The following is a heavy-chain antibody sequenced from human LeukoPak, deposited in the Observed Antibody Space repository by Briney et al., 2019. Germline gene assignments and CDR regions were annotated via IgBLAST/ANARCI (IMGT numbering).Heavy chain of an antibody. V-gene: IGHV4-4*02. CDR1: AGSLGTANG. Sequence: PSETLSLTCGVSAGSLGTANGWRWVRQPPGKGLEWVEEISLTGRTNYNPSLKSRVIISVDTSKNQFSLRLSSVTAADTAVYYCASTSEIDWGQGTLVTVSS. CDR2: ISLTGRT. J-gene: IGHJ4*02. D-gene: IGHD3-16*01. CDR3: ASTSEID.